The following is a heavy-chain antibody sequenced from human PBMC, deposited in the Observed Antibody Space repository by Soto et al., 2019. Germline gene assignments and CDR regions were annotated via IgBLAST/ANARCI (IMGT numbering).Heavy chain of an antibody. J-gene: IGHJ6*02. CDR2: MNPNSGNT. Sequence: QVQLVQSGAEVKKPGASVKVSCKASGYTFTSYDINWVRQATGQGLEWMGWMNPNSGNTGYAQKFQGRDTMTRNTAISTAYMELSSLRSEDTTVYYCARDHSSGWYGPYYYYGMDVWGQGTTVTGSS. D-gene: IGHD6-19*01. V-gene: IGHV1-8*01. CDR3: ARDHSSGWYGPYYYYGMDV. CDR1: GYTFTSYD.